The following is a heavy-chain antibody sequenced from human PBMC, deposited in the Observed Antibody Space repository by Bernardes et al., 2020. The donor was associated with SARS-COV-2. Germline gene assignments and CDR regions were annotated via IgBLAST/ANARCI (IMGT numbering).Heavy chain of an antibody. Sequence: SLRLSCAASGFTFSSYAMHWVRQAPGKGLEWVAVISYDGSNKYYADSVKGRFTISRDNSKNTLYLQMNSLRAEDTAVYYCARDFAYGDVNESGYFDLWGRGTLVTVSS. CDR2: ISYDGSNK. CDR1: GFTFSSYA. V-gene: IGHV3-30-3*01. D-gene: IGHD4-17*01. CDR3: ARDFAYGDVNESGYFDL. J-gene: IGHJ2*01.